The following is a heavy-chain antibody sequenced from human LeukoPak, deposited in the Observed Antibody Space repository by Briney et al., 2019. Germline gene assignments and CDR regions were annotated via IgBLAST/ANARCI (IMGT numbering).Heavy chain of an antibody. D-gene: IGHD5-12*01. Sequence: SETLSLTCAVYGGSFSGYYWSWIRQPPGKGLEWIGEINHSGSTNYNPSLKSRVTISVDTSKNQFSLKLSSVTAADTAVYYCATNSGYDNPFDYWGQGNLVTVSS. CDR3: ATNSGYDNPFDY. V-gene: IGHV4-34*01. J-gene: IGHJ4*02. CDR1: GGSFSGYY. CDR2: INHSGST.